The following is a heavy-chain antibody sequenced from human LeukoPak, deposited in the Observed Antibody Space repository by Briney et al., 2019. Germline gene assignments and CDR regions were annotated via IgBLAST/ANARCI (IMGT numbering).Heavy chain of an antibody. CDR2: VWHDGSNR. CDR3: ARELFGSGSCPDY. J-gene: IGHJ4*02. Sequence: GGSLRLSCTAPGFTFSSYAIHWLRQAPGKGLEWVALVWHDGSNRYYADSVKGRVTISRDNSKNTVYLQMNTLRAEDTAVYYCARELFGSGSCPDYWGQGTLVTVSS. V-gene: IGHV3-33*01. CDR1: GFTFSSYA. D-gene: IGHD3-10*01.